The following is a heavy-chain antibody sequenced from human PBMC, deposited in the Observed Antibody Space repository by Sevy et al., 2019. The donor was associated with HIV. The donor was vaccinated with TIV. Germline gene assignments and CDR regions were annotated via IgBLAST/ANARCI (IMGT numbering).Heavy chain of an antibody. CDR1: GFTFTSSA. CDR3: AADLGQQCCLDHYYYYGMDV. Sequence: ASVKVSCKASGFTFTSSAVQWVRQARGQRLEWIGWIVVGSGNTNYAQKFQERVTITRDMSTSTAYMELSSLRSEDTAVYYCAADLGQQCCLDHYYYYGMDVWGQGTTVTVSS. D-gene: IGHD6-19*01. J-gene: IGHJ6*02. CDR2: IVVGSGNT. V-gene: IGHV1-58*01.